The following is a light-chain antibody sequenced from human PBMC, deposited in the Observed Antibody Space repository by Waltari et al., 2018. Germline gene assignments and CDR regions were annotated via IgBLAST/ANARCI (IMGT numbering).Light chain of an antibody. CDR3: EAWDDSLSVLV. Sequence: QSVLTQPPSASGTPGKRVPYPCSGSSPNIGRRYVDLYQPVPGTAPKLPIYRNKQRPSGVPARFSGSKSGTSASLAISGLRSEDEADYYCEAWDDSLSVLVFGGGTKVTVL. V-gene: IGLV1-47*01. J-gene: IGLJ3*02. CDR1: SPNIGRRY. CDR2: RNK.